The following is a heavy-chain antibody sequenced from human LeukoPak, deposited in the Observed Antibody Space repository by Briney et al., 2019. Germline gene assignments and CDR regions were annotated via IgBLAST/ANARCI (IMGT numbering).Heavy chain of an antibody. J-gene: IGHJ5*02. D-gene: IGHD6-25*01. Sequence: AETLSLTCAVSGASVSLYYWSWIRQSPREGLEWIAYIYNDGSGDNTKYNPSLKSRVTISLDASKNHFSLKLTSVTAADTAVYFCARGGRLDWFDPWGPGTLVTVSS. CDR3: ARGGRLDWFDP. CDR1: GASVSLYY. CDR2: IYNDGSGDNT. V-gene: IGHV4-59*02.